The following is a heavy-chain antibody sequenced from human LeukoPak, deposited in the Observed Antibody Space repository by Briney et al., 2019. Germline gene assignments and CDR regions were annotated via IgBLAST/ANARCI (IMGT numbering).Heavy chain of an antibody. J-gene: IGHJ4*02. D-gene: IGHD4-17*01. CDR1: GGSISSGGYY. Sequence: SETLSLTCTVSGGSISSGGYYWSWIRQHPGKGLEWVGYIYYSGSTYYNPSLKSRVTISVDTSKNQFSLKLSSVTAADTAVYYCARVDYGDYVWDYWGQGTLVTVSS. V-gene: IGHV4-31*03. CDR3: ARVDYGDYVWDY. CDR2: IYYSGST.